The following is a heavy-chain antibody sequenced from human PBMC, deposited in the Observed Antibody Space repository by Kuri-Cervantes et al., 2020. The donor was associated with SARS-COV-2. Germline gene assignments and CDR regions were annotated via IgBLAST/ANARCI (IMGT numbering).Heavy chain of an antibody. CDR2: IYYRGST. CDR1: GGSISSYY. CDR3: AREETDILVVPAAMNGIDP. D-gene: IGHD2-2*01. V-gene: IGHV4-59*12. J-gene: IGHJ5*02. Sequence: GSLRLSCTVSGGSISSYYWSGIRKPPGKGLEWIGYIYYRGSTNYNPSLKSRVTMSVDTSKNQFSLKLSSVTAADTAVYYCAREETDILVVPAAMNGIDPWGQGTPVTVSS.